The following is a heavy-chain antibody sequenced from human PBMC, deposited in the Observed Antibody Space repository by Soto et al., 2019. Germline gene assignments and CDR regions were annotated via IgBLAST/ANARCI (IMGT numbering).Heavy chain of an antibody. D-gene: IGHD2-15*01. Sequence: GSLRLSCAASGFTFSSYWIHWVRQAPGKGLEWVSRINGDGTSTSHADSVRGRFTISRDNARNSLFLQMNSLRAEDTAVYYCVRGCRPFFSNNFDSWGQGTLVTVSS. CDR2: INGDGTST. CDR3: VRGCRPFFSNNFDS. CDR1: GFTFSSYW. J-gene: IGHJ4*02. V-gene: IGHV3-74*01.